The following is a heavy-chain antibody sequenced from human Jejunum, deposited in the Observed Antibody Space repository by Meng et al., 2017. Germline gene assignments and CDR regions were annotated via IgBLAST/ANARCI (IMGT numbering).Heavy chain of an antibody. CDR2: VFYTGST. Sequence: QVQLPESGQGLVRPSQTLSLTCTVSGVSVTSGHCYWSWVRQPPGQGLEWIGHVFYTGSTNYSPSFKSRVTISVHTSMNQFSLKLNSVTAADTAVYYCARGGWDFEYWGQGILVTVSS. J-gene: IGHJ4*02. CDR1: GVSVTSGHCY. D-gene: IGHD3-16*01. CDR3: ARGGWDFEY. V-gene: IGHV4-61*01.